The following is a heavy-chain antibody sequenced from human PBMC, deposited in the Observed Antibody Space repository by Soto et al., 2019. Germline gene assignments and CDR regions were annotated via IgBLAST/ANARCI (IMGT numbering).Heavy chain of an antibody. D-gene: IGHD6-6*01. CDR1: GYSFTTYW. CDR3: ARHRAARRLDAFDI. CDR2: IYPGDSDT. J-gene: IGHJ3*02. V-gene: IGHV5-51*01. Sequence: GESLKISCKGSGYSFTTYWIGWVRQMPGKGLEWMGVIYPGDSDTRYSPSFQGRVTISADKSISTAYLQWSSLKASDTAMYFCARHRAARRLDAFDIWGQGTMVTVSS.